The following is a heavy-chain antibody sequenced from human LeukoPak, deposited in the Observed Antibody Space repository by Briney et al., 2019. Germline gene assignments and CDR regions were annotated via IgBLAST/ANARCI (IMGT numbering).Heavy chain of an antibody. CDR1: GFTFSSYW. Sequence: GGSLRLSCAASGFTFSSYWMSWVRQAPGKGLEWAANIKEDGSAKYSVDSVKGRFTISRDNAKNTLYIQMNSLRAEDTAVYYCARGSPGYGAYDLGWGKGTLVTVSS. CDR2: IKEDGSAK. D-gene: IGHD5-12*01. V-gene: IGHV3-7*04. CDR3: ARGSPGYGAYDLG. J-gene: IGHJ4*02.